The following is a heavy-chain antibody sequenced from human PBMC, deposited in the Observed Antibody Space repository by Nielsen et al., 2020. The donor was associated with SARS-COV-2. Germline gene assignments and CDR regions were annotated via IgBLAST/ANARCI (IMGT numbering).Heavy chain of an antibody. J-gene: IGHJ5*02. Sequence: GESLKISCAASGSTFGDYGMSWVRKAPGKGLEWVSGINKNGGSTGYGDSVKGRFTISRDNAKNSVYLQMNNLRTEDTARYYCAKDRTAGDGYWEFDHWGQGAQVTVSP. CDR1: GSTFGDYG. D-gene: IGHD5-24*01. CDR2: INKNGGST. CDR3: AKDRTAGDGYWEFDH. V-gene: IGHV3-20*04.